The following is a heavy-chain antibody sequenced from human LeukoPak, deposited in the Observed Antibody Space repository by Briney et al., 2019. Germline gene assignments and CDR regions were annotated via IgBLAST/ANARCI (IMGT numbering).Heavy chain of an antibody. CDR1: GFTFYDYA. Sequence: PGGSLRLSCAASGFTFYDYAMHWVRQAPGKGLEWVSGISWNSGSIGYADSVKGRFTISRDNAKNSLYLQMNSLRAEDTALYYCAKESVADPYYYYGMDVWGQGTTVTVSS. CDR2: ISWNSGSI. V-gene: IGHV3-9*01. D-gene: IGHD6-19*01. CDR3: AKESVADPYYYYGMDV. J-gene: IGHJ6*02.